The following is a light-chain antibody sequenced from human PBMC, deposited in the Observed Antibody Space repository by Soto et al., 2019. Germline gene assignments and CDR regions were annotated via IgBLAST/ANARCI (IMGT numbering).Light chain of an antibody. J-gene: IGKJ5*01. CDR2: GAS. V-gene: IGKV3D-15*01. CDR1: QTVGSN. CDR3: QQYNNWPIT. Sequence: EIVLTQSPGTLPLSPGERATLSFRASQTVGSNLAWYQQNTGKAPRLLIYGASTRASDTPARFSGRRSVTEFALTISSLQSEDFSVYYCQQYNNWPITFGQGTRLEIK.